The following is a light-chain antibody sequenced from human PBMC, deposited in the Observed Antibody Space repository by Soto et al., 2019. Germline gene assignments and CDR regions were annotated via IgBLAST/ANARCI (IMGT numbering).Light chain of an antibody. V-gene: IGKV3-20*01. CDR1: QSVSGSH. CDR3: LQYVASPWT. J-gene: IGKJ1*01. Sequence: ENVLTQSPGTLSLSPGERATLSCRASQSVSGSHLAWYQQKPGQAPRLLIYDASNRATGIPDWFSGSGSGTDFTLTISRLEPEDFAVYFCLQYVASPWTFGQGARVEIK. CDR2: DAS.